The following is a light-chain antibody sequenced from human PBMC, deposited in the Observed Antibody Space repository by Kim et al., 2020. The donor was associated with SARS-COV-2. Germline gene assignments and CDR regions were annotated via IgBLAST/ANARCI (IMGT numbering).Light chain of an antibody. J-gene: IGLJ1*01. CDR3: SSYAGTNNFYV. Sequence: SGSIASTETSSDVGGYYFATWHQQHPGKAPKLIIYDVNKRPSGVPNRFSGSKSGNTASLTVSGLQAEDEADYYCSSYAGTNNFYVFGTGTKVTVL. CDR2: DVN. CDR1: SSDVGGYYF. V-gene: IGLV2-8*01.